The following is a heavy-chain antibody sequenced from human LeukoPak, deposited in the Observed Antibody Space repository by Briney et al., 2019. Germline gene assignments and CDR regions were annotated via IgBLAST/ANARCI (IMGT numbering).Heavy chain of an antibody. CDR1: GYSISSGCY. J-gene: IGHJ5*02. Sequence: PSETLSLTCAVSGYSISSGCYWGWIRQPPGKGLEWIGSIYHSGSTYYNPSLKSRVTISVDTSKNQLSLKLSSVTAADTAVYYCARALGIVVVPAANTQYNWFDPWGQGTLVTVSS. V-gene: IGHV4-38-2*01. CDR3: ARALGIVVVPAANTQYNWFDP. CDR2: IYHSGST. D-gene: IGHD2-2*01.